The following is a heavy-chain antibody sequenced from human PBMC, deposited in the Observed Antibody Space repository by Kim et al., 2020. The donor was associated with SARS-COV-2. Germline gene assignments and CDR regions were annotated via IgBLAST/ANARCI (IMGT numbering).Heavy chain of an antibody. CDR2: IKEDGAMK. V-gene: IGHV3-7*01. J-gene: IGHJ3*01. D-gene: IGHD3-16*01. CDR1: GFEVRAYW. CDR3: VRDVYFGYFET. Sequence: GGSLRLSCAASGFEVRAYWMDWVRQVPGKGLEWVANIKEDGAMKFYADSVEGRFTISRDNAKKSLFLQMNDLRADDTAVYYCVRDVYFGYFETWGQGTVVRVPS.